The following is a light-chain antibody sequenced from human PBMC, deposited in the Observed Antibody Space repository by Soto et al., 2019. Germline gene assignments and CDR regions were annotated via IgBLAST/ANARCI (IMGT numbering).Light chain of an antibody. J-gene: IGLJ3*02. CDR1: SSDVGGYNY. CDR2: DVS. V-gene: IGLV2-11*01. Sequence: QSVLTQPRSVSRSPGQSVTISCTGTSSDVGGYNYVSWYQQHPGKAPKLMIYDVSKRPSGVPDRFSGSKSGNTASLTISGLQAEDEADYYCCSYAGSYTYWVFGGGTQLTVL. CDR3: CSYAGSYTYWV.